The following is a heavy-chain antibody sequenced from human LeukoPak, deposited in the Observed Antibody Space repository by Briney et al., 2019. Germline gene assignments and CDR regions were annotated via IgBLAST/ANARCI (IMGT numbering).Heavy chain of an antibody. CDR3: ARAAGTFDY. D-gene: IGHD6-13*01. CDR1: GGSISSSSYY. J-gene: IGHJ4*02. CDR2: IYYSGST. V-gene: IGHV4-39*07. Sequence: SETLSLTCTVSGGSISSSSYYWGWIRQPPGKGLEWIGSIYYSGSTYYNPSLKSRVTISVDTSKNQFSLKLSSVTAADTAVYYCARAAGTFDYWGQGTLVTVSS.